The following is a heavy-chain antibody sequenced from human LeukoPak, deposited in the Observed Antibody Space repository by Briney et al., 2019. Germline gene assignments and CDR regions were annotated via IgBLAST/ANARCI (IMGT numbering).Heavy chain of an antibody. CDR1: GFTFSSYS. Sequence: PGGSLRLSCAASGFTFSSYSMNWVRQAPGKGLEWVSSISSSSSYIYYADSVKGRFTISRDNAKNSLYLQMNSLRAEDTAVYYCARDRGYSYGTSDAFDIWGQGTMVTVSS. V-gene: IGHV3-21*01. CDR3: ARDRGYSYGTSDAFDI. D-gene: IGHD5-18*01. CDR2: ISSSSSYI. J-gene: IGHJ3*02.